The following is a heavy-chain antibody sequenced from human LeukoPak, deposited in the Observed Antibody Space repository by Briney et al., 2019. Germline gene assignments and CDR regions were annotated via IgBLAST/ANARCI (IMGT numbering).Heavy chain of an antibody. V-gene: IGHV4-38-2*01. Sequence: KPSETLSLTCAVSGYSISSGYYWGWIRQPPGKGLEWIGSIYHSGSTYYNPSLKSRVTMSVDTSKNQFSLKLSSVTAADTAVYYCARSIDYYDSSGYSFSDYWGQGTLVTVSS. D-gene: IGHD3-22*01. CDR2: IYHSGST. J-gene: IGHJ4*02. CDR3: ARSIDYYDSSGYSFSDY. CDR1: GYSISSGYY.